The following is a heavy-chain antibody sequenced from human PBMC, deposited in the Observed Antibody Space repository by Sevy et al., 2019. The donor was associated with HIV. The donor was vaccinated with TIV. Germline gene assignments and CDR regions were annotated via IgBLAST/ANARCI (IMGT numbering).Heavy chain of an antibody. V-gene: IGHV3-7*04. CDR1: GFTFTDFW. Sequence: GGSLRLACTASGFTFTDFWMNWVRQAPGKGLEWVANINQIGSKKYHVDSVKGRFTISRDNMENSVYLQMNGLTAEDTAVYFCVRAVGGGDAYWGQGTLVTVSS. CDR2: INQIGSKK. J-gene: IGHJ4*02. D-gene: IGHD2-21*02. CDR3: VRAVGGGDAY.